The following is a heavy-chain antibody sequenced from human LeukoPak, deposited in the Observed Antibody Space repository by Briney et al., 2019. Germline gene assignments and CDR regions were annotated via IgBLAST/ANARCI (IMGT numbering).Heavy chain of an antibody. D-gene: IGHD4-11*01. J-gene: IGHJ4*02. CDR3: AKDGSNLAYYFDY. CDR1: GFTFSSYG. CDR2: ISYDGSNK. Sequence: GSLRLSCAASGFTFSSYGMHWVRQAPGKGLEWVAVISYDGSNKYYADSVKGRFTISRDNSKNTLYLQMNSLRAEDTAVYYCAKDGSNLAYYFDYWGQGTLVTVSS. V-gene: IGHV3-30*18.